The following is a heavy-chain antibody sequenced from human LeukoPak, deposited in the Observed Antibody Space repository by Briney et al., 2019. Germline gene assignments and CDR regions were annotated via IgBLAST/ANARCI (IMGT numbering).Heavy chain of an antibody. CDR3: AKGRIERFLEWFLDY. CDR2: IRYVGSNK. V-gene: IGHV3-30*02. CDR1: GFTFSSYG. Sequence: GGSLRLSCAASGFTFSSYGMHWVRQAPGKGLEWVAFIRYVGSNKYYADSVKGRFTISRDNSKNTLYLQMNSLRAEDTAVYYCAKGRIERFLEWFLDYWGQGTLVTVSS. D-gene: IGHD3-3*01. J-gene: IGHJ4*02.